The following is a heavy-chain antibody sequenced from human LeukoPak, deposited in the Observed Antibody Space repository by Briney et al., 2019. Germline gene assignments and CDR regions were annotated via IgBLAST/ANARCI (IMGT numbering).Heavy chain of an antibody. CDR3: ARAYYGGNSGFLDY. D-gene: IGHD4-23*01. CDR1: GGPISSYY. V-gene: IGHV4-59*01. CDR2: IYYSGST. Sequence: SETLSLTCTASGGPISSYYWSWIRQPPGKGLEWIGYIYYSGSTNYNPSLKSRVTISVDTSKNQFSLKLSSVTAADTAVYYCARAYYGGNSGFLDYWGQGTLVTVSS. J-gene: IGHJ4*02.